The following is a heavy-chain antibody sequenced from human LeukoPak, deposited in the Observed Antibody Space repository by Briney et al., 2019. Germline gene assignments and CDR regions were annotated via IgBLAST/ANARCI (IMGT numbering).Heavy chain of an antibody. CDR3: AAPRGYSGYDLYYCYGMDV. CDR1: GFTFTSSA. D-gene: IGHD5-12*01. Sequence: GASVKVSCKASGFTFTSSAVQWVRQARGQRLEWIGWIVVGSGNTNYAQKFQERVTITRDMSTSTAYMELSSLRSEDTAVYYCAAPRGYSGYDLYYCYGMDVWGQGTTVTVSS. CDR2: IVVGSGNT. J-gene: IGHJ6*02. V-gene: IGHV1-58*01.